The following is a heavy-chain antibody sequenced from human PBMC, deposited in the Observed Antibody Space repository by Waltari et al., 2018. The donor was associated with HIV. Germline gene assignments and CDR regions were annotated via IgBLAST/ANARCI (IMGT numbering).Heavy chain of an antibody. V-gene: IGHV3-30-3*02. CDR1: GSTFSSYV. D-gene: IGHD1-26*01. Sequence: QVQLVESGGGVVQPGRSLRLSCAVSGSTFSSYVMPWVRQAPGKGLEWVAVISKDGNRKFYADSVKGRFTISRDNSWNTLSLQMNSLRAEDTATYYCAKSDDGAWHYFIAWGQGTLVTVSS. CDR2: ISKDGNRK. CDR3: AKSDDGAWHYFIA. J-gene: IGHJ5*02.